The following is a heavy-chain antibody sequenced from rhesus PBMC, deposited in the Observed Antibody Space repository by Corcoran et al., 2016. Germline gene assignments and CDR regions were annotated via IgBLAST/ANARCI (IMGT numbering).Heavy chain of an antibody. CDR3: VRDRSNGWYEAFAF. CDR2: ISGSRGST. CDR1: GYSISSGYC. J-gene: IGHJ3*01. D-gene: IGHD6-31*01. Sequence: QVQLQESGPGLVKPLETLSLTCAASGYSISSGYCWGWIRQPPGKGLEYIGYISGSRGSTYYNPALKSRVTISKDTSKNQFSLKLSSGTAADTADYYCVRDRSNGWYEAFAFWGQGLRVTVSS. V-gene: IGHV4-99*02.